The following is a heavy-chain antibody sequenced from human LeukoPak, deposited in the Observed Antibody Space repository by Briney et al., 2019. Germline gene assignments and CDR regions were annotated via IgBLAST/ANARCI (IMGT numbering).Heavy chain of an antibody. V-gene: IGHV3-20*04. J-gene: IGHJ3*02. CDR3: ARGQNYYGSGSQTFDI. Sequence: GGSLRLSCAVSGFTFDDYGMSWVRQPPGKGLEWVSGINWNGGSTGYADSGKGRFTISRDNAKNSLYLQVSSLRAEDTACYYCARGQNYYGSGSQTFDIWGQGTMVTVSS. D-gene: IGHD3-10*01. CDR1: GFTFDDYG. CDR2: INWNGGST.